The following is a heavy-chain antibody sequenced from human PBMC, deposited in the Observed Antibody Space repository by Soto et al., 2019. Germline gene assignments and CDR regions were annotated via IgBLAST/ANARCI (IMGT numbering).Heavy chain of an antibody. J-gene: IGHJ4*02. D-gene: IGHD4-17*01. Sequence: SETLSLTCTVSGASISSGGFYWSCFRQLPGRGLEWIGYTYYTGTTDYNPSLKSRVTISIDTSETQFSLNLSSVTAADTAVYYCARGAYGDYDVWGQGTLVTVAS. CDR2: TYYTGTT. CDR1: GASISSGGFY. V-gene: IGHV4-31*03. CDR3: ARGAYGDYDV.